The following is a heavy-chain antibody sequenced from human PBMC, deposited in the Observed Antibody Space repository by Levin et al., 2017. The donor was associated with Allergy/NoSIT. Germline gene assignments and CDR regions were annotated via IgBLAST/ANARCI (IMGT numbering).Heavy chain of an antibody. V-gene: IGHV3-73*01. J-gene: IGHJ1*01. CDR1: GFTFTDSA. Sequence: GGSLRLSCVGSGFTFTDSAIHWVRQASGRGPEWVGQIRGKANFFVTTYSASVEGRFAVSRDDFKNTAYLQMNSLKTEDTAVYYCIKVDYSTSSVVHWGQGTLVTVSS. CDR3: IKVDYSTSSVVH. D-gene: IGHD6-6*01. CDR2: IRGKANFFVT.